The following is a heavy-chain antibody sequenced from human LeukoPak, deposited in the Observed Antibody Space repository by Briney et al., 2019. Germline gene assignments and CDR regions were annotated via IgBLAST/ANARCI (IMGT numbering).Heavy chain of an antibody. Sequence: SETLSLTCAVSGYSISSGYYWGWIRQPPGKGLEWIGSIYHSGSTYYNPSLKSRVTISVDTSKNQFSLKLSSVTAADTAMYYCARRSRYNWNDLGFDYWGQGTLVTVSS. CDR1: GYSISSGYY. D-gene: IGHD1-1*01. J-gene: IGHJ4*02. V-gene: IGHV4-38-2*01. CDR3: ARRSRYNWNDLGFDY. CDR2: IYHSGST.